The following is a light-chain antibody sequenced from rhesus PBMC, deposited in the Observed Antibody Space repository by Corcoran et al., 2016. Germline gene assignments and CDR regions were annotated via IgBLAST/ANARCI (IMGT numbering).Light chain of an antibody. J-gene: IGKJ1*01. CDR1: QGITND. V-gene: IGKV1-25*01. CDR2: EAS. Sequence: DIQMTQSPSSLSASVGDRVTITCRASQGITNDLAWYQQKPGETPKLLIYEASSLQSGIPSRFSGSGSGKDFTLTISSLQSEDFATYYGQHYYSTPRTFGQGTKVEIK. CDR3: QHYYSTPRT.